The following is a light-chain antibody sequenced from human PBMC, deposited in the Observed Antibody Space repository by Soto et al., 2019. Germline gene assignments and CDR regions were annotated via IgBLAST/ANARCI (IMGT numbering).Light chain of an antibody. V-gene: IGKV1-5*03. Sequence: DIQMTQSPSTLSASVGDIVTITCRASQSISSWLAWYQQKPGKAPKLLIYKASSLASGVPSRFSGSGSGTEFTLTISSLQPDDLATYYCQQYHIYSGTCGQGTKGDIK. J-gene: IGKJ1*01. CDR3: QQYHIYSGT. CDR1: QSISSW. CDR2: KAS.